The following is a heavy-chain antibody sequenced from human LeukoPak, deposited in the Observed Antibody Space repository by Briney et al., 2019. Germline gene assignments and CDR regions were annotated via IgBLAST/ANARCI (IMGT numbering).Heavy chain of an antibody. D-gene: IGHD1-1*01. CDR1: GYTFTDYY. CDR2: INPNSGGR. J-gene: IGHJ4*02. CDR3: AREGRDFGPHKLAGFDC. Sequence: SSVKVSCKTSGYTFTDYYMHWVRQAPGQGLEWMGWINPNSGGRNYVQEFQGRVTVTRDTSVTTAYMELSGLRSDDTAVYYCAREGRDFGPHKLAGFDCWGQGTLVTVSS. V-gene: IGHV1-2*02.